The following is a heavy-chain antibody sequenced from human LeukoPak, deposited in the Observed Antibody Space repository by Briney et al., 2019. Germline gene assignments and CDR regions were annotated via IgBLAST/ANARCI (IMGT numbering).Heavy chain of an antibody. CDR2: IYYSGDT. V-gene: IGHV4-59*12. Sequence: SETLSLTCTVSGGSISNYYWSWIRQPPGKGLEWIAYIYYSGDTNYNPSLKSRVTISVDTSKNQFSLKLSSVTAADTAVYYCAIVAQGWFDPWGQGTLATVSS. CDR3: AIVAQGWFDP. J-gene: IGHJ5*02. CDR1: GGSISNYY.